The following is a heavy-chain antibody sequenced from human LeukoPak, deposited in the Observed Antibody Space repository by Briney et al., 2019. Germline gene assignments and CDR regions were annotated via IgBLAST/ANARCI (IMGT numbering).Heavy chain of an antibody. D-gene: IGHD3-9*01. CDR3: ARASIDVLRYFDWLLHYYYYYMDV. Sequence: SETLSLTCTVSGGSISSYYWSWIRQPPGKGLEWIGHIYYSGSTNYNPSLKSRVTISVDTSKNQFSLKLSSVTAADRAVYYWARASIDVLRYFDWLLHYYYYYMDVWGKGTTVTISS. CDR1: GGSISSYY. V-gene: IGHV4-59*12. J-gene: IGHJ6*03. CDR2: IYYSGST.